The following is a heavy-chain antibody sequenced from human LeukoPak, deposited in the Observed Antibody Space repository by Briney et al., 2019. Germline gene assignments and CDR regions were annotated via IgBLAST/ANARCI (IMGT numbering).Heavy chain of an antibody. Sequence: SGPTLVKPTQTLTLTCTFSGFSLSTSEVGVGWIRQPPGKALEWLALIYWNDDKHYSPSLKSRLTITKDTSKNQVVLTMPNMDPVDTATYYCAHKEYYALGSLGDSFDYWGQGTLVTVSS. CDR2: IYWNDDK. J-gene: IGHJ4*02. V-gene: IGHV2-5*01. CDR1: GFSLSTSEVG. D-gene: IGHD3-10*01. CDR3: AHKEYYALGSLGDSFDY.